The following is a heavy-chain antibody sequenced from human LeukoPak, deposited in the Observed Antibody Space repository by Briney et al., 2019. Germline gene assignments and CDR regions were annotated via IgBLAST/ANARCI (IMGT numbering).Heavy chain of an antibody. J-gene: IGHJ4*02. CDR1: GGPFSSYA. D-gene: IGHD6-19*01. Sequence: ASVKVSFKASGGPFSSYAISWGRPAPGQGLEWMGRIIPIFGTANYAQKFQGRVTITTDESTSTAYMELSSLRSEDTAAYYCARDRGSGWLPYYFAYSGQGTLVTVSS. CDR3: ARDRGSGWLPYYFAY. CDR2: IIPIFGTA. V-gene: IGHV1-69*05.